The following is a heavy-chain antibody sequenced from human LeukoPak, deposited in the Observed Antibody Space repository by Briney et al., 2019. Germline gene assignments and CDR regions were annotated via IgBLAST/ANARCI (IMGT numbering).Heavy chain of an antibody. J-gene: IGHJ4*02. Sequence: SETLSLTCAVYGGSFSGYYWSWIRQPPGKGLEWIGEINHSGSTNYNSSLKSRVTISVDTSKNQFSLKLSSVTAADTAVYYCASPKFSYCTNGVCYRRFDYWGQGTLVTVSS. CDR2: INHSGST. CDR1: GGSFSGYY. V-gene: IGHV4-34*01. CDR3: ASPKFSYCTNGVCYRRFDY. D-gene: IGHD2-8*01.